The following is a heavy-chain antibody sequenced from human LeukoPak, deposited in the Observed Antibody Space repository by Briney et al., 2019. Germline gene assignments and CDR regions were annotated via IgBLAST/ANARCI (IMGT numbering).Heavy chain of an antibody. D-gene: IGHD6-13*01. V-gene: IGHV4-61*01. Sequence: SETLSLTCTVSGGSISSGNFYWSWICQHPGKGLEWIGYIYYSGSTNYNPSLKSRVTISVDTSKNQFSLKLSSVTAADTAVYYCARHHDHGSWYTPPQRHNWFDPWGQGTLVTVSS. CDR2: IYYSGST. J-gene: IGHJ5*02. CDR3: ARHHDHGSWYTPPQRHNWFDP. CDR1: GGSISSGNFY.